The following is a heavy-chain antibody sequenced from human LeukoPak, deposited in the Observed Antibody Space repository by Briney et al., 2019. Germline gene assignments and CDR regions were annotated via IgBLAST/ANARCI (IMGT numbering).Heavy chain of an antibody. CDR2: IYNGGST. V-gene: IGHV3-66*01. Sequence: PGGSLRLSCAASGFTVSGNYMTWVRQAPGKGLEWASVIYNGGSTYYVDSVKGRFTISRDTSKNTLYLLMNSLRAEDTAVYFCARSKPPAVKDYYGLDVWGQGTTVTVSS. CDR1: GFTVSGNY. D-gene: IGHD6-13*01. J-gene: IGHJ6*02. CDR3: ARSKPPAVKDYYGLDV.